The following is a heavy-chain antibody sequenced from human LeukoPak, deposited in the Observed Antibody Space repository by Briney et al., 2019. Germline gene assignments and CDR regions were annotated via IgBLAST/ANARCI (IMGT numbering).Heavy chain of an antibody. D-gene: IGHD6-13*01. Sequence: PGESLKISCKGSGYSFTTYWIGWVRQMPGKGLEWMGIIYPGDSDTRYSPSFQGQVTISADKSISTAYLQWSSLKASDTAMYYCARHGLYSSSRDAFDIWGQGTMVTVSS. CDR3: ARHGLYSSSRDAFDI. V-gene: IGHV5-51*01. CDR2: IYPGDSDT. J-gene: IGHJ3*02. CDR1: GYSFTTYW.